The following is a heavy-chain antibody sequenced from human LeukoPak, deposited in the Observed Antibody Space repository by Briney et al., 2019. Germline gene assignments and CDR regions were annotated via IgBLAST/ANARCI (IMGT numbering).Heavy chain of an antibody. J-gene: IGHJ6*02. CDR3: ARDLSFDWDLYYYYYGMDV. Sequence: PGRSLRLSCAASGFTFSSYAMHWVRQAPGKGLEWVAVISYDGSNKYYADSVKGRFTISRDNSKNTLYLQMNSLRAEDTAVYYSARDLSFDWDLYYYYYGMDVWGQGTTVTVSS. V-gene: IGHV3-30-3*01. CDR2: ISYDGSNK. D-gene: IGHD3-9*01. CDR1: GFTFSSYA.